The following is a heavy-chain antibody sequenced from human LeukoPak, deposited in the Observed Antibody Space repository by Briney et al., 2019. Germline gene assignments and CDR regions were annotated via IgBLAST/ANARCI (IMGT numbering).Heavy chain of an antibody. J-gene: IGHJ4*02. CDR1: EFPFSKAW. V-gene: IGHV3-15*01. CDR2: MKSKTDGGTT. CDR3: TSVGFGPYYFDN. Sequence: GGPLRLSCAVSEFPFSKAWLSWLRQAPGRGLGWVGLMKSKTDGGTTDYAAPVKGRFTITRDDSKNTLYLQMNSLKTEDTAVYYCTSVGFGPYYFDNWGQGSLVTVSS. D-gene: IGHD2-2*03.